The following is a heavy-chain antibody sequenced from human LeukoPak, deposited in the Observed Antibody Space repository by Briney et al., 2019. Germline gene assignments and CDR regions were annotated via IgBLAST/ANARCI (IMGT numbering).Heavy chain of an antibody. CDR3: ARVHTSDYYYGPQDVFDI. D-gene: IGHD3-22*01. CDR2: IYYSGST. Sequence: PSETLSLTCTVSGGSISSSSYYWGWIRQPPGKGLEWIGSIYYSGSTYYNPSLKSRVTISLDTTKNQFSLKLTSVTAADTAVYYCARVHTSDYYYGPQDVFDIWGQGTMVTVSS. J-gene: IGHJ3*02. V-gene: IGHV4-39*07. CDR1: GGSISSSSYY.